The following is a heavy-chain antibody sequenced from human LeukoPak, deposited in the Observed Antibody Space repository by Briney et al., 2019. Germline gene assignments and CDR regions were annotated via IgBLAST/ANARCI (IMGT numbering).Heavy chain of an antibody. J-gene: IGHJ5*02. CDR2: INPNSGGT. Sequence: ASVKVSCKASGYTFTGYYMHWVRQAPGQGLEWMGWINPNSGGTNYAQKFQGRVTMTRDTSISTAYMELSKLRSDDTAVYYCARAGDSSSWDNWFDPWGQGTLVTVSS. CDR1: GYTFTGYY. CDR3: ARAGDSSSWDNWFDP. D-gene: IGHD6-13*01. V-gene: IGHV1-2*02.